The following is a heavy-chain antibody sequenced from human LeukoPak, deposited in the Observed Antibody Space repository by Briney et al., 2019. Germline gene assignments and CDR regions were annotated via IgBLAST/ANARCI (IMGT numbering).Heavy chain of an antibody. CDR3: ATNLIGAGEYFQQ. CDR1: GFTFSSYA. Sequence: PGGSLRLSCAASGFTFSSYAMHWVRQAPGKGLEWVAVISYDGSNKYYADSVKGRFTSSRDNAKNSGYLEMNRLGAEDTAVYYCATNLIGAGEYFQQWGQGTLVTVSS. V-gene: IGHV3-30*04. J-gene: IGHJ1*01. D-gene: IGHD2/OR15-2a*01. CDR2: ISYDGSNK.